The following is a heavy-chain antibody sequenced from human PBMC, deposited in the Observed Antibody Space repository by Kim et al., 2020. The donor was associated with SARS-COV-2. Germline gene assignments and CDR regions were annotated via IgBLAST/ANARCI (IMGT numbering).Heavy chain of an antibody. J-gene: IGHJ4*02. D-gene: IGHD6-19*01. Sequence: STTGRFTISRDNSQNTLYLQLNSLRGEATAAYYCAKDRSGWPVRYYFDYWGQGTLVTVSS. V-gene: IGHV3-30*02. CDR3: AKDRSGWPVRYYFDY.